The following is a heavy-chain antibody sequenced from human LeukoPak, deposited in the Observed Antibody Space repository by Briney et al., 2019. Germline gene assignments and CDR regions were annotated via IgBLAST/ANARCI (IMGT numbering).Heavy chain of an antibody. J-gene: IGHJ4*02. Sequence: ASVKVSCKASRYTFTNFYIHWMRQAPGQGLEWMRIMNPSSGSTSYAQKFRGRVTMTRDKSTSTVYMELRGLRFEDTAMYYCARDLNSYGYSYDSWGQGTLVTVSS. CDR2: MNPSSGST. CDR3: ARDLNSYGYSYDS. V-gene: IGHV1-46*01. CDR1: RYTFTNFY. D-gene: IGHD5-18*01.